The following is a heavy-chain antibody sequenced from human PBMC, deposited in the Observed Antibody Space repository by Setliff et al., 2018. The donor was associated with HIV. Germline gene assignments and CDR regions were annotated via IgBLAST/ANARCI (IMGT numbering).Heavy chain of an antibody. CDR1: DGSISSSSYY. CDR3: ARDGRHDRNRWYVTHQYFKY. Sequence: PSETLSLTCNVSDGSISSSSYYWAWIRQPPGKGLEWIGTIYYSGNTYYRPSLKSRVTVSIDTSKNQFSLRLNSVTAADTAVYYCARDGRHDRNRWYVTHQYFKYWGQGTLVTVSS. V-gene: IGHV4-39*07. D-gene: IGHD2-15*01. J-gene: IGHJ1*01. CDR2: IYYSGNT.